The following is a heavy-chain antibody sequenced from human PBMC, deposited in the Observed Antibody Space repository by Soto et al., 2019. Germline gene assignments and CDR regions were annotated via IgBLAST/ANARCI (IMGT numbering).Heavy chain of an antibody. Sequence: GGSLRLSCAASGFSFSSAWMSWVRQTPEKGLEWVGRIKSKSDGGTTDYAAPVKGRFTISRDDSENTLYLQMNSLKTEDTAVYYCTTRGLPGYSVYGWGQGTLVTVSS. V-gene: IGHV3-15*01. CDR2: IKSKSDGGTT. J-gene: IGHJ4*02. D-gene: IGHD5-12*01. CDR1: GFSFSSAW. CDR3: TTRGLPGYSVYG.